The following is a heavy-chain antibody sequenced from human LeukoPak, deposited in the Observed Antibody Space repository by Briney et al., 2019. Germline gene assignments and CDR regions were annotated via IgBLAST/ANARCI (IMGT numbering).Heavy chain of an antibody. V-gene: IGHV4-59*08. CDR2: IYYTGST. CDR1: GGSIGSYY. D-gene: IGHD2-15*01. J-gene: IGHJ6*03. CDR3: AGTYCSGGSCSGYMDV. Sequence: PSETLSLTCSVSGGSIGSYYWSWIRQPPGKGLEWIGYIYYTGSTNYNPSLKSRVTISVDTSKNQFSLKLSSVTAADTAVYYCAGTYCSGGSCSGYMDVWGKGTTVTISS.